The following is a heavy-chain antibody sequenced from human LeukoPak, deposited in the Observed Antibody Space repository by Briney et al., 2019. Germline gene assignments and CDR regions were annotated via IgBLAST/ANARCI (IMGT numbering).Heavy chain of an antibody. V-gene: IGHV3-30-3*01. CDR1: GFTFSSYA. Sequence: PGGSLRLSCAASGFTFSSYAMHWVRQAPGKGLEWVAVISYDGSNKYYADFVKGRFTISRDNSKNTLYLQMNSLRAEDTAVYYCARASENFDYWGQGTLVTVSS. CDR2: ISYDGSNK. CDR3: ARASENFDY. J-gene: IGHJ4*02.